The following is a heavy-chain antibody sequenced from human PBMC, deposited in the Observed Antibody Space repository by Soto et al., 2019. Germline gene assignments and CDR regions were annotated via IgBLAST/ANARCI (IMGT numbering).Heavy chain of an antibody. CDR3: ARGVYGSGNYYTGPSAFDI. CDR1: GATLSDHG. Sequence: QVQLEQSGAEVKKPGSSVKISCKASGATLSDHGVSWLRQAPGQGLEWVGGIIPVFNTAKYAPKFQGRVTIAEEKSTNIAYMELGSLRSDDTAFYYCARGVYGSGNYYTGPSAFDIWGQGTLVIVSS. J-gene: IGHJ3*02. D-gene: IGHD3-10*01. CDR2: IIPVFNTA. V-gene: IGHV1-69*06.